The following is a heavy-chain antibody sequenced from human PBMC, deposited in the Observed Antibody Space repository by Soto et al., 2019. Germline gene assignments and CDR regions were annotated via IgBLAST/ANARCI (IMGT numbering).Heavy chain of an antibody. Sequence: ASVKVSCKASGYTFTSYAMHWVRQAPGQRLEWMGWINAGNGNTKYSQKFQGRVTITRDTSASTAYTELSSLRSEDPAVYYCARDASYDYVWGSYPYFDYWGQGTLVTASS. CDR1: GYTFTSYA. CDR2: INAGNGNT. V-gene: IGHV1-3*01. CDR3: ARDASYDYVWGSYPYFDY. D-gene: IGHD3-16*01. J-gene: IGHJ4*02.